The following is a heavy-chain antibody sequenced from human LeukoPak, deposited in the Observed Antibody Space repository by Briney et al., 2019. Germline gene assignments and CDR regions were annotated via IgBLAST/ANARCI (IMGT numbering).Heavy chain of an antibody. CDR2: ISGSGGST. CDR3: AKGRMIVVYDAFDI. J-gene: IGHJ3*02. Sequence: GGSLRLSCAASGFTFSRYAMSWVRQAPGKGLEWVSAISGSGGSTYYADSVKGRFTISRDNSKNTLYLQMNSLRAEDAAIYYCAKGRMIVVYDAFDIWGQGTMVTVSS. V-gene: IGHV3-23*01. D-gene: IGHD3-22*01. CDR1: GFTFSRYA.